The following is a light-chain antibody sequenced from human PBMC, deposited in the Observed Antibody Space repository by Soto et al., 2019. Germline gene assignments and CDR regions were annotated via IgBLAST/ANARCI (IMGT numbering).Light chain of an antibody. Sequence: QSALTQPRSVSGSPGQSVTISCTGTSSDVGGYNYVSWYQQHPGKAPKLMIYDVTKRPSGVPDRFSGSRSGNTASLTISGLQAEDEDDYYCCSFAGIDIFEVFGGGTKLTVL. J-gene: IGLJ2*01. V-gene: IGLV2-11*01. CDR3: CSFAGIDIFEV. CDR1: SSDVGGYNY. CDR2: DVT.